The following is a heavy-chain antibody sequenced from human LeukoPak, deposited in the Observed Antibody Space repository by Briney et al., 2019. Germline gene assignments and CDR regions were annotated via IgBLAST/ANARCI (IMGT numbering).Heavy chain of an antibody. CDR3: ARHSGSLDY. J-gene: IGHJ4*02. CDR2: IYYSGST. D-gene: IGHD1-26*01. V-gene: IGHV4-39*01. Sequence: SETLSLTCTVSGGSISSSSYYWGWIRQPPGKGLEWIGSIYYSGSTYYNPSLKSRVTISVDASKNQFSLKVSSVTAADTGVYYCARHSGSLDYWGQGTLVTVSS. CDR1: GGSISSSSYY.